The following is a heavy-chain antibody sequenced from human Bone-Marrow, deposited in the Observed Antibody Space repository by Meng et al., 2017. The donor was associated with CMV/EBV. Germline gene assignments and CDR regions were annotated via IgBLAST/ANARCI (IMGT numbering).Heavy chain of an antibody. D-gene: IGHD3-22*01. CDR2: ISSSGSTI. CDR3: ASTLTSSGNDY. J-gene: IGHJ4*02. Sequence: LSLTCTVSGYSISSGYYWVRQAPGKGLEWVSYISSSGSTIYYADSVKGRFTISRDNAKNSLYLQMNSLRAEDTAVYYCASTLTSSGNDYWGQGTLVTVSS. V-gene: IGHV3-48*03. CDR1: GYSISSGY.